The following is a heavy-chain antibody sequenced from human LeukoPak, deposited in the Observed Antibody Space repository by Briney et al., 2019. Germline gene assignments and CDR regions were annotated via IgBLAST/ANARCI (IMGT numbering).Heavy chain of an antibody. CDR1: GYTFTGYY. J-gene: IGHJ4*02. CDR3: ARESEGMVISVADY. D-gene: IGHD3-3*01. Sequence: GASVTVSCKPSGYTFTGYYMHWVRQAPGQGLEWMRWINLNSGGSNYAQKLHGRVTMTRDTSISSGYMQLRRLRSHDTAVYYCARESEGMVISVADYWGQGTLVTVSS. V-gene: IGHV1-2*02. CDR2: INLNSGGS.